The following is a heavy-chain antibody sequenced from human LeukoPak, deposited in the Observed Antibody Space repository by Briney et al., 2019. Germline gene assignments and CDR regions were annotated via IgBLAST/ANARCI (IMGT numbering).Heavy chain of an antibody. CDR3: ARDLSGTKGY. CDR1: GFSLSGYW. Sequence: GGSLRLSCAASGFSLSGYWMTWVRQAPGKGLEWVANIKQDGSEKYFVDSVKGRFTISRDNAKNSLYLQMNSLRAEDTAVYYCARDLSGTKGYWGQGTLVTVSS. CDR2: IKQDGSEK. V-gene: IGHV3-7*01. D-gene: IGHD1-26*01. J-gene: IGHJ4*02.